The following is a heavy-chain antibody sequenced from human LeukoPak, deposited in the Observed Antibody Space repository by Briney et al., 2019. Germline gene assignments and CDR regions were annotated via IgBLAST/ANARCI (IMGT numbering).Heavy chain of an antibody. Sequence: PGGSLRLSCAASGFTFSSYAMSWVRQAPGKGLEWVSAISGSGGSTYYADSVKGRFTISRDNSKNTLYLQMNSLRAEDTAVYYCAKDKGPHHDFWSGQFWNYWGQGTLVTVSS. D-gene: IGHD3-3*01. J-gene: IGHJ4*02. CDR1: GFTFSSYA. CDR2: ISGSGGST. V-gene: IGHV3-23*01. CDR3: AKDKGPHHDFWSGQFWNY.